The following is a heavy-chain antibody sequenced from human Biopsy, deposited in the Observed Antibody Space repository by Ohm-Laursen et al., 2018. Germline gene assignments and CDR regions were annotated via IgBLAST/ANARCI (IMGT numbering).Heavy chain of an antibody. CDR2: INPNSGNA. D-gene: IGHD3-9*01. J-gene: IGHJ6*02. V-gene: IGHV1-2*02. CDR1: GYTFAGYY. Sequence: ASVKVSCNASGYTFAGYYLHWVRQAPGHGLEWMGWINPNSGNANYAQSFQGRLTVTRDTFISTAYMELTSLTFDDTAIYYCARVPAYPSIDGYYGLDLWGQGTTVIVSS. CDR3: ARVPAYPSIDGYYGLDL.